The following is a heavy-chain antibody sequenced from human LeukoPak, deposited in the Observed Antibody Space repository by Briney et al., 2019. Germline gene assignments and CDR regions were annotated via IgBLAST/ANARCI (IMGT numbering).Heavy chain of an antibody. V-gene: IGHV4-61*02. CDR3: ARDHPGLWFGESPWLDP. J-gene: IGHJ5*02. CDR2: IYTSGST. CDR1: GGSISSGSYY. Sequence: NSSETLSLTCTVSGGSISSGSYYWSWIRQPAGKGLEWIGRIYTSGSTNYNPSLKSRVTISVDTSKNQFSLKLSSVTAADTAVYYCARDHPGLWFGESPWLDPWGQGTLVTVSS. D-gene: IGHD3-10*01.